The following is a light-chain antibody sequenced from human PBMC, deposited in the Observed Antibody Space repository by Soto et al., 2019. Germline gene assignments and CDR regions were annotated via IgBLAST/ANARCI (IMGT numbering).Light chain of an antibody. J-gene: IGKJ5*01. V-gene: IGKV3-20*01. CDR3: QHYGTSPIT. CDR1: QTVSSY. Sequence: ENVLTQSPGTLSLSPGERATLSCRASQTVSSYLTWYQQRPGQAPRLLIYGASKRATGIPDRFSGSGSGTDFTLTISRLEPEDFALYYCQHYGTSPITFSQGTRLEIK. CDR2: GAS.